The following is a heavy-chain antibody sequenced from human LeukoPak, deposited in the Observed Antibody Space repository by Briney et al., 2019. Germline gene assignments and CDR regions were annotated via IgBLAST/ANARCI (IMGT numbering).Heavy chain of an antibody. J-gene: IGHJ4*02. CDR3: ARNSDYYDYSPQSV. V-gene: IGHV3-30*19. Sequence: GSLRLSCAAYGFTFRNYGIHWVRLAPGKGLEWVALIGHDGADKYYADSVKGRFLISRDNSKNMLFLQMNSLIIEDTAVYYCARNSDYYDYSPQSVWGQGTLVTVS. CDR2: IGHDGADK. D-gene: IGHD3-22*01. CDR1: GFTFRNYG.